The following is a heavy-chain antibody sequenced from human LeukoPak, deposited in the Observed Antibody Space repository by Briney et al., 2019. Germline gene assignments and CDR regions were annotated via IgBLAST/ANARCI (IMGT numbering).Heavy chain of an antibody. Sequence: ASVKVSCKASGNXFSGYYIHWVRRAPGQGLEWMGWINPNSGATNYAQKFQGRVTMTRDTSITTAYMELSSLRSDDTAIFYCATGVNFDYWGQGTLVSVSS. CDR2: INPNSGAT. J-gene: IGHJ4*02. CDR1: GNXFSGYY. CDR3: ATGVNFDY. V-gene: IGHV1-2*02.